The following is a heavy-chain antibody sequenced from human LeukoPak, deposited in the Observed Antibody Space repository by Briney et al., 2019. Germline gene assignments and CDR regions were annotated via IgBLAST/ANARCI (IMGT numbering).Heavy chain of an antibody. CDR2: INHNGNVN. V-gene: IGHV3-7*03. D-gene: IGHD3-16*01. CDR3: ARGGGLDV. Sequence: PGGSLRLSCAASGFTFSSYWMNWARQDPGKGLEWVASINHNGNVNYYVDSVKGRFTISRDNAKNPLYLQMSNLRAEDTAVYFCARGGGLDVWGQGATVTVSS. CDR1: GFTFSSYW. J-gene: IGHJ6*02.